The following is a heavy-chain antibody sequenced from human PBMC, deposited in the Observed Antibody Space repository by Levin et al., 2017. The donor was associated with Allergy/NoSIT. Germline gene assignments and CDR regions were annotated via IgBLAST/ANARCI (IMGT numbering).Heavy chain of an antibody. Sequence: GGSLRLSCAASGFTFSSYAMHWVRQAPGKGLEWVAVISYDGSNKYYADSVKGRFTISRDNSKNTLYLQMNSLRAEDTAVYYCARVSSLYCSSTSCPFDYWGQGTLVTVSS. V-gene: IGHV3-30-3*01. J-gene: IGHJ4*02. D-gene: IGHD2-2*01. CDR2: ISYDGSNK. CDR3: ARVSSLYCSSTSCPFDY. CDR1: GFTFSSYA.